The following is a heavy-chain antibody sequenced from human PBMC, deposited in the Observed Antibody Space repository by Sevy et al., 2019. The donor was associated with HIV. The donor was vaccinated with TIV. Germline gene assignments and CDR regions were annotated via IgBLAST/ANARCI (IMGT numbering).Heavy chain of an antibody. D-gene: IGHD2-21*02. Sequence: GGSLRLSCAASGFTFSDYYMSWIRQAPGKGLEWVSYISSSSITIYYADSVKGGFTISRDNAKNSLYLQMNSLRAEDTVLYYCARGAAYCGDDCYAFDIWGQGTMVTVSS. CDR1: GFTFSDYY. V-gene: IGHV3-11*04. CDR3: ARGAAYCGDDCYAFDI. J-gene: IGHJ3*02. CDR2: ISSSSITI.